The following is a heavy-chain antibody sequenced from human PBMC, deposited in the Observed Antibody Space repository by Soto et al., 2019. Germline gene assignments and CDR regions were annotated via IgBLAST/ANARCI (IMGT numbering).Heavy chain of an antibody. CDR2: ISGTGSSI. J-gene: IGHJ4*02. D-gene: IGHD4-17*01. CDR3: ARGAGYGDYGGY. V-gene: IGHV3-48*02. Sequence: EVQLVESGGGLVQPGGSLRLSCAASGFSLRGYSMSWVRQAPGKGLEWVSYISGTGSSIYADSVKGRFTISRDNAKNSVYLQMNSLGDDDTAVCYCARGAGYGDYGGYWGQGTLVTVSS. CDR1: GFSLRGYS.